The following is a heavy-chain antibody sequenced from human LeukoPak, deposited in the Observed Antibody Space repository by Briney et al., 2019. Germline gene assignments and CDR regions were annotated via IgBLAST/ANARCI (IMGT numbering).Heavy chain of an antibody. J-gene: IGHJ3*02. Sequence: PGGSLRLSCAASGFTFSSYSMNWVCQAPGKGLEWVSSISSSSSYIYYADSVKGRFTTSRDNAKNSLYLQMNSLRAEDTAVYYCARATTNPAFDIWGQGTMVTVSS. CDR3: ARATTNPAFDI. V-gene: IGHV3-21*01. CDR1: GFTFSSYS. CDR2: ISSSSSYI. D-gene: IGHD1-1*01.